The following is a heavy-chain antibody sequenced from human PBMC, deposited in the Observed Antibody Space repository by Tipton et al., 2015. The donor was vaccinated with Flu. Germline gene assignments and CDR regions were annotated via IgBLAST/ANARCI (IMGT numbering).Heavy chain of an antibody. CDR1: GFTFSNYW. CDR2: ISGDGINT. J-gene: IGHJ3*01. CDR3: ARRSEGPMVRGVVGAFDF. V-gene: IGHV3-74*01. D-gene: IGHD3-10*01. Sequence: SLRLSCAASGFTFSNYWMHWVRQAPGKGLVWVSRISGDGINTTYAESVKGRFTISRDNAKNTLYLQMNSLRAADTAVYYCARRSEGPMVRGVVGAFDFWGQGTMVTVSS.